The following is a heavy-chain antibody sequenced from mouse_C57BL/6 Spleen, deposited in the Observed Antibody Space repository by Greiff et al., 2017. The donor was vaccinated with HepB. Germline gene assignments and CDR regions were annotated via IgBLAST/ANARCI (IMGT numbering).Heavy chain of an antibody. CDR3: ATLRDYDYEDFAY. CDR1: GFSLTSYG. D-gene: IGHD2-4*01. J-gene: IGHJ3*01. CDR2: IWSGGST. Sequence: QVHVKQSGPGLVQPSQRLSITCTVSGFSLTSYGVHWVRQSPGKGLEWLGVIWSGGSTDYNAAFISRLSISKDNSKSQVFFKMNSLQADDTAIYYCATLRDYDYEDFAYWGQGTLVTVSA. V-gene: IGHV2-2*01.